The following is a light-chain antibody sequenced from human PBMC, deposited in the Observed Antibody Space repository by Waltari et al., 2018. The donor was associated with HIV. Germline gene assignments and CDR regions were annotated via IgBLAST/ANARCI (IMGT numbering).Light chain of an antibody. CDR3: MLFFRTSYI. J-gene: IGLJ2*01. CDR1: TGPVGSGHY. V-gene: IGLV7-43*01. Sequence: QTVVTQEPSLTVSPGETVTLSCSSATGPVGSGHYVKWFQQKPGQPPRPLIYSSTRRHPWTPERFSGSLVGDRAALTLSNVWPEDQADYFCMLFFRTSYIFSGGTKVTVL. CDR2: SST.